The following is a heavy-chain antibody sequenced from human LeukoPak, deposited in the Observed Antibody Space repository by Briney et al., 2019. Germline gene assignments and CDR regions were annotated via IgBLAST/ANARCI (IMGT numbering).Heavy chain of an antibody. D-gene: IGHD4-17*01. CDR3: ARDFRWRCADDYGDPRRCYYFDY. J-gene: IGHJ4*02. V-gene: IGHV3-48*03. CDR2: ISSSGSTI. Sequence: TGGSLRLSCAASGFTFSSYEMNWVRQAPGKGLEWVSYISSSGSTIYYADSVKGRFTISRDNAKNSLYLQMNSLRAEDTAVYYCARDFRWRCADDYGDPRRCYYFDYWGQGTLVTVSS. CDR1: GFTFSSYE.